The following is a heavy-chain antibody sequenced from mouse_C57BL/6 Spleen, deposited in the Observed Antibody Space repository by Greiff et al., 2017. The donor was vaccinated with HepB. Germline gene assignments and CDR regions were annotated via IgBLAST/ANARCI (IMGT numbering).Heavy chain of an antibody. CDR1: GYTFTSYG. CDR3: ARGYGSSHYFDY. J-gene: IGHJ2*01. CDR2: IYPRSGNT. V-gene: IGHV1-81*01. Sequence: QVQLQQSGAELARPGASVKLSCKASGYTFTSYGLSWVKQRTGQGLEWIGEIYPRSGNTYYNEKFKGKATLTADNASSTAYMELRSLTSDDSAVYFCARGYGSSHYFDYWGQGTTLTVSS. D-gene: IGHD1-1*01.